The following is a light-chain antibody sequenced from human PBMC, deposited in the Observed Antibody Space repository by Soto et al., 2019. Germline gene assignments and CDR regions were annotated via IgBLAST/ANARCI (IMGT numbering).Light chain of an antibody. Sequence: QSVLTQPASVSGSPGQSITISCTGTSRDVGAYNFVSWYQHHPGKAPKLMIYEVSNRPSGVSNRFSGSKSGNTASLTISGLQAEDEADYYCSSYTTSSTPVYVFGTGTQLTVL. CDR2: EVS. CDR3: SSYTTSSTPVYV. V-gene: IGLV2-14*01. J-gene: IGLJ1*01. CDR1: SRDVGAYNF.